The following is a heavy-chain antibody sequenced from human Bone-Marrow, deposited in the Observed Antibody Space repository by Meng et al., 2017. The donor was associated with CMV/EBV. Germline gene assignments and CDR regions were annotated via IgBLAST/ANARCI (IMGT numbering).Heavy chain of an antibody. CDR3: ARERSSWYAGYYFDY. D-gene: IGHD6-13*01. CDR2: IRYDGSNK. CDR1: GFTFSSYG. J-gene: IGHJ4*02. V-gene: IGHV3-30*02. Sequence: GGSLRLSCAASGFTFSSYGMHWVRQAPGKGLEWVAFIRYDGSNKYYADSVKGRFTISRDNSKNTLYLQMNSLRAEDTAVYYCARERSSWYAGYYFDYWGQGTRVTVSS.